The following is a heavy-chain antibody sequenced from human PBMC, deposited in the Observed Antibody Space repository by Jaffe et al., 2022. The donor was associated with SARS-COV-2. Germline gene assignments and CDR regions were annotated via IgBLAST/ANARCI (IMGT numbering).Heavy chain of an antibody. CDR3: ARGGGDC. V-gene: IGHV3-7*01. CDR1: GFTFSSTA. CDR2: IKKDVGEK. D-gene: IGHD2-15*01. J-gene: IGHJ4*02. Sequence: EVQVVESGGGLVQPGGSLRLSCVASGFTFSSTAMSWVRQAPGKGLEWVANIKKDVGEKYYADSVKGRFTISRDNAENSLYLQMNSLRVEDTAVYYCARGGGDCRGQGTLVIVSS.